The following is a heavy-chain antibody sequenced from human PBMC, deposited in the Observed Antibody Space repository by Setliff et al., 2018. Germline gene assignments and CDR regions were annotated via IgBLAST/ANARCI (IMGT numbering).Heavy chain of an antibody. CDR3: ARLPGYCNGGNCYGYYTFDI. J-gene: IGHJ3*02. Sequence: SETLSLTCTVSGDSISSRPFYWGWFRQPAGKELEWIGQIYTSWSTIYNPSLKSRVTISLDTSKSQFSLKLSSVTAADTAVYYCARLPGYCNGGNCYGYYTFDIWGQGTMVTVSS. CDR1: GDSISSRPFY. D-gene: IGHD2-15*01. V-gene: IGHV4-61*09. CDR2: IYTSWST.